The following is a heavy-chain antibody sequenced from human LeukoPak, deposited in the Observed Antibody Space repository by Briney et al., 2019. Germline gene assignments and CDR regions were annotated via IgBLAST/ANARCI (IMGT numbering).Heavy chain of an antibody. CDR3: ARNLRLHTPRAFDI. Sequence: RPGGSLRLSCAASGFTFSDYWMNWVRQAPGKGLEWVANIEEKGSQIYYVDSVRGRFTISRDYAKNSLYLQMNSLRAEDTAVYYCARNLRLHTPRAFDIWGQGTMVTVSS. D-gene: IGHD5-24*01. V-gene: IGHV3-7*05. CDR2: IEEKGSQI. J-gene: IGHJ3*02. CDR1: GFTFSDYW.